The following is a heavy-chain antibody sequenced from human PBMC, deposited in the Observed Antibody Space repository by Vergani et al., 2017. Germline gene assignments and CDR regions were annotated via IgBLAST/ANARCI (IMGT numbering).Heavy chain of an antibody. CDR1: GYTFTSYG. D-gene: IGHD5-24*01. J-gene: IGHJ3*02. CDR2: INPNSGGT. Sequence: QVQLVQSGAEVKKPGASVKVSCKASGYTFTSYGISWVRQAPGQGLEWMGWINPNSGGTNYAQKFQGRVTMTRDTSISTAYMELSRLRSDDTAVYYCATNPEMASDWDAFDIWGQGTMVTVSS. V-gene: IGHV1-2*02. CDR3: ATNPEMASDWDAFDI.